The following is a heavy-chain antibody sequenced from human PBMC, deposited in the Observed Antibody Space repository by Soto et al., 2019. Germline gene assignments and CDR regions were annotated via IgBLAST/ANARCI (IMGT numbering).Heavy chain of an antibody. CDR1: GYTFSGYY. CDR2: INPNSGGT. CDR3: ARSLTEGYCTITGCYTRPLYGMDV. D-gene: IGHD2-2*02. Sequence: ASVKVSCKASGYTFSGYYIHWLRQAPGQGLEWMGWINPNSGGTNYAQKFQGRVTVTRDAPTSTAYMELSRLTSDDTAVYYCARSLTEGYCTITGCYTRPLYGMDVWGQGTTVTVS. V-gene: IGHV1-2*02. J-gene: IGHJ6*02.